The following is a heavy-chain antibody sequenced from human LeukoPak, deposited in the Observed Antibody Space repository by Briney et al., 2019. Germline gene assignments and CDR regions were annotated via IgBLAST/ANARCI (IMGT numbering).Heavy chain of an antibody. D-gene: IGHD1-1*01. Sequence: PGGSLRLSCAASGFTFDDYTMHWVRQAPGKGLEWVSLISWDGGSTYYADSVKGRFTISRDNSKNPLYLQMNSLRTEDTALYYCAKDPQRYNWNDLPDYWGQGTLVTVSS. CDR1: GFTFDDYT. V-gene: IGHV3-43*01. CDR2: ISWDGGST. CDR3: AKDPQRYNWNDLPDY. J-gene: IGHJ4*02.